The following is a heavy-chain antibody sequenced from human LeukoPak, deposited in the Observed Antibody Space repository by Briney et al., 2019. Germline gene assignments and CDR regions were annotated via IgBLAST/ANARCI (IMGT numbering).Heavy chain of an antibody. CDR1: GGSISSSSYY. CDR2: IYYSGST. V-gene: IGHV4-39*07. D-gene: IGHD3-10*01. Sequence: PSETLSLTCTVSGGSISSSSYYWGWIRQPPGKGLEWIGSIYYSGSTYYNPSLKSRVTISVDTSKNQFSLKLSSVTAADTAVYYCARARYDSGSYHFMDVWGKGTTVTISS. J-gene: IGHJ6*03. CDR3: ARARYDSGSYHFMDV.